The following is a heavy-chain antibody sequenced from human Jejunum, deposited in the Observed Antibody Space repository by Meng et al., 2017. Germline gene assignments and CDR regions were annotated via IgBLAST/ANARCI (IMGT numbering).Heavy chain of an antibody. CDR2: IDPSEST. J-gene: IGHJ4*02. CDR1: GASISRTNW. D-gene: IGHD4-23*01. Sequence: QGQLQEAGPGLVKPSATLPLPCAVSGASISRTNWWSWVRQPPGKGLEWIGKIDPSESTPYNPSLKGRVTISADRSKNQFSLRLTSVTAADTAIYYCARHTGNLGLDYWGQGTLVTVSS. V-gene: IGHV4-4*02. CDR3: ARHTGNLGLDY.